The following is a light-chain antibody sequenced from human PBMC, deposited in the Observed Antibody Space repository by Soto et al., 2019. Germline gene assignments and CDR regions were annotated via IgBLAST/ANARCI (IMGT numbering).Light chain of an antibody. V-gene: IGKV3-20*01. CDR2: GAS. Sequence: TQSPSTLSASVGDRVTITCRASQSVSSSYLAWYQQKPGQAPRLLIYGASSRATGIPDRFSGSGSGTDFTLTISRLEPEDFAVYYCQQYGSSPWTFGQGTKLEIK. CDR1: QSVSSSY. CDR3: QQYGSSPWT. J-gene: IGKJ2*01.